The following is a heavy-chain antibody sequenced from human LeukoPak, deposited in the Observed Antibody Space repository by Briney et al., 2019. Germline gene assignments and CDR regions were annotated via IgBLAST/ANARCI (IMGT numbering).Heavy chain of an antibody. V-gene: IGHV1-2*02. CDR2: INPNSGGT. D-gene: IGHD6-6*01. Sequence: ASVKVSCKASGYTFTGYYMHWVRQAPGQGLEWMGWINPNSGGTNYAQKFQGRVTMTRDTSISTAYMELSRLRSDDTAVYYCARVINSSLRNYYYYYMDVWGKGTTVTVSS. J-gene: IGHJ6*03. CDR3: ARVINSSLRNYYYYYMDV. CDR1: GYTFTGYY.